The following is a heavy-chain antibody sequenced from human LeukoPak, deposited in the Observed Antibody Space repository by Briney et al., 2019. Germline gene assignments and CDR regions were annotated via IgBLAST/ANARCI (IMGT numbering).Heavy chain of an antibody. CDR3: ARRRAVAGTSDY. CDR1: GYSFTSYW. Sequence: GESLEISCKGPGYSFTSYWIGWVRQMPGKGLGWMGIIYPGDSDTRYSPSFQGQVTISADKSISTAYLQWSSLKASDTAMYYCARRRAVAGTSDYWGQGTLVTVSS. D-gene: IGHD6-19*01. V-gene: IGHV5-51*01. CDR2: IYPGDSDT. J-gene: IGHJ4*02.